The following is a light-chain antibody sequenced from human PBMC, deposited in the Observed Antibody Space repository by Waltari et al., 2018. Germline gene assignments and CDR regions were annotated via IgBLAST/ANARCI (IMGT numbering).Light chain of an antibody. CDR3: QQYYSYPPT. Sequence: AIRLTQSTSSLSASTGYRITITCRASQGISSYLAWYQQKPGKAPKLLIYAASTLQSGVPSRFSCSGSGTDFTLTISCLQSEDFATYYCQQYYSYPPTFGGGTKVEIK. J-gene: IGKJ4*01. V-gene: IGKV1-8*01. CDR1: QGISSY. CDR2: AAS.